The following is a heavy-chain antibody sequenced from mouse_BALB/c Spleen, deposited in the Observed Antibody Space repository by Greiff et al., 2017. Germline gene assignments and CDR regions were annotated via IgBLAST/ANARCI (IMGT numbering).Heavy chain of an antibody. Sequence: QVQLQQPGAELVKPGASVKLSCKASGYTFTSYWMHWVKQRPGQGLEWIGEINPSNGRTNYNEKFKSKATLTVDKSSSTAYMQLSSLTSEDSAVYYGARHYYGSSYAMDYWGQGTSVTVSS. CDR2: INPSNGRT. J-gene: IGHJ4*01. CDR1: GYTFTSYW. V-gene: IGHV1S81*02. CDR3: ARHYYGSSYAMDY. D-gene: IGHD1-1*01.